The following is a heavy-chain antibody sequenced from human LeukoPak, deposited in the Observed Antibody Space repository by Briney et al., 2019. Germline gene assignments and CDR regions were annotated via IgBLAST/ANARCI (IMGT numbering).Heavy chain of an antibody. Sequence: PSETLSLTCTVSGGSISSSSYYWGWIRQPPGKGLEWIGSIYYSGSTYYNPSLKSRVTISVDTSKNQFSLKLSSVTAADTAVYYCARSSGSYGGTQPHFDYWGQGTLVTVSS. CDR1: GGSISSSSYY. V-gene: IGHV4-39*07. CDR2: IYYSGST. CDR3: ARSSGSYGGTQPHFDY. J-gene: IGHJ4*02. D-gene: IGHD1-26*01.